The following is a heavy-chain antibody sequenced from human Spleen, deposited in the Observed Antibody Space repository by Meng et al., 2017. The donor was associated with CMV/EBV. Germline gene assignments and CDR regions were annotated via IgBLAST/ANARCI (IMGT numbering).Heavy chain of an antibody. Sequence: SETLSLTCTVSGGSISSYYWGWIRQPPGKGREWVGYSYYRGSTNYHPSLKSRVTISVDTSKNQFSLKLSSVAAADTAVYYCARDRADYEFWSVYYGGMIGSFDIWGQGTMVTVSS. CDR2: SYYRGST. V-gene: IGHV4-59*01. CDR3: ARDRADYEFWSVYYGGMIGSFDI. D-gene: IGHD3-3*01. CDR1: GGSISSYY. J-gene: IGHJ3*02.